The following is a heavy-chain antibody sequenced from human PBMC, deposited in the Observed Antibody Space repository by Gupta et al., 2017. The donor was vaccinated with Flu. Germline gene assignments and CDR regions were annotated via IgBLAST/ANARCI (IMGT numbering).Heavy chain of an antibody. CDR2: ISWDGGST. J-gene: IGHJ6*02. CDR3: AKDFGRYPDRGYYYGMDV. D-gene: IGHD6-19*01. CDR1: GFTFDDYT. Sequence: EVQLVESGGVVVQPGGSLRLSCAASGFTFDDYTMHWVRQAPGKGLEWVSLISWDGGSTYYADSVKGRFTISRDNSKNSLYLQMNSLRTEDTALYYCAKDFGRYPDRGYYYGMDVWGQGTTVTVSS. V-gene: IGHV3-43*01.